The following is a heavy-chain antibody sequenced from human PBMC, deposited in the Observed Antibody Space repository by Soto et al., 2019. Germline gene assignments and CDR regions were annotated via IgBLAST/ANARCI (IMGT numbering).Heavy chain of an antibody. CDR2: IIPIFGTP. Sequence: QVQLVQSGAEVKKPGSSVKVSCRASGGTFNNYVINWVRQAPGQGLAWMAGIIPIFGTPNYAQKFQGRVTITADKSTSTAYMELNSLRSEDTAVYYCAGRGDGTNCLAHFDYWGQGTLVTVSS. D-gene: IGHD2-2*01. CDR3: AGRGDGTNCLAHFDY. J-gene: IGHJ4*02. V-gene: IGHV1-69*06. CDR1: GGTFNNYV.